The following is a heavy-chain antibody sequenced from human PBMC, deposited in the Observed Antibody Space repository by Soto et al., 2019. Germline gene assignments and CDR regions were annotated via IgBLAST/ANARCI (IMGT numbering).Heavy chain of an antibody. V-gene: IGHV3-64*01. CDR3: ARDYGSGGSSETYYYYYYMDV. J-gene: IGHJ6*03. CDR2: ISSNGGST. D-gene: IGHD2-15*01. CDR1: GFTFSSYA. Sequence: GGSLRLSCAASGFTFSSYAMHWVRQAPGKGLEYVSAISSNGGSTYYANSVKGRFTISRDNSKNTLYLQMGSLRAEDMAVYYCARDYGSGGSSETYYYYYYMDVWGKGTTVTVSS.